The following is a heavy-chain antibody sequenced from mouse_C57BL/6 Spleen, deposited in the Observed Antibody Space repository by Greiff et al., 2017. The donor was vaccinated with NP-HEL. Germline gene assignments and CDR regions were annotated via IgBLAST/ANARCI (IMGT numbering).Heavy chain of an antibody. D-gene: IGHD3-2*02. Sequence: QVQLQQPGAELVKPGASVKMSCKASGYTFTSYWITWVKQRPGQGLEWIGDIYPGSGSTNYNEKFKSKATLTVDTSSSTAYMQLSSLTSEYSAVYYCAREGGAAQAPWFAYWGQGTLVTVSA. V-gene: IGHV1-55*01. CDR3: AREGGAAQAPWFAY. J-gene: IGHJ3*01. CDR2: IYPGSGST. CDR1: GYTFTSYW.